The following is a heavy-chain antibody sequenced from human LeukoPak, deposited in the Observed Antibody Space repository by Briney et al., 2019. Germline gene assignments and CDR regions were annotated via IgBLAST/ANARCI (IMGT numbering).Heavy chain of an antibody. CDR3: ARSLPLWSGYLSHRWFDP. J-gene: IGHJ5*02. CDR1: GGSFSGYY. D-gene: IGHD3-3*01. Sequence: SETLSLTCAVSGGSFSGYYWSWIRHPPGKGLEWIWEINHSGSTNYNPSLTSRVTISVDTSKNQFSLKLSSVTAADTAVYYCARSLPLWSGYLSHRWFDPWGQATLVTVSS. V-gene: IGHV4-34*01. CDR2: INHSGST.